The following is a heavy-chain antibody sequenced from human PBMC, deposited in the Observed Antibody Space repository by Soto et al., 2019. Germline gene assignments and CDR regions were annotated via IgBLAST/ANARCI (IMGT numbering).Heavy chain of an antibody. Sequence: QVHLAQSGAEVKKPGASVKVSCKAYGYTFTSFAIHWVRQAPGQGLEWMGWINAGNGNIKHSQKFQHRVTITRDTSARTAYMELSSLRFEDTAVYYCARDGAVAGDSNFDYWGQGTLVTVSS. V-gene: IGHV1-3*01. D-gene: IGHD6-19*01. CDR1: GYTFTSFA. CDR3: ARDGAVAGDSNFDY. J-gene: IGHJ4*02. CDR2: INAGNGNI.